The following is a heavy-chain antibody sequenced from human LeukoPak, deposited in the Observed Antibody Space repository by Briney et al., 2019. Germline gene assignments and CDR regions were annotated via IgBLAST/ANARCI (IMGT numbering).Heavy chain of an antibody. CDR3: ARSGGYSSPQNY. CDR2: IYSSGST. J-gene: IGHJ4*02. Sequence: PSETLSLTCTVSGGSISSYYWSWIRQPPGKGLEWIGYIYSSGSTNYNSSLKSRVTISVDTSKNQFSLKLASVTAADTAVYYCARSGGYSSPQNYWGQGTLVTVSS. D-gene: IGHD6-19*01. CDR1: GGSISSYY. V-gene: IGHV4-59*01.